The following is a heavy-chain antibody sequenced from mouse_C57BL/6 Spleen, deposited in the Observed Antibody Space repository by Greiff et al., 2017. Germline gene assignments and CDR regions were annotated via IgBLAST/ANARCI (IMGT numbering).Heavy chain of an antibody. J-gene: IGHJ4*01. CDR1: GYTFTSYG. Sequence: QVPLQQPGAELVKPGASVKLSCTASGYTFTSYGMHWVKQRPGQGLEWIGRIHPNSGSTNYNEKFKSKATLTVDKSSSTAYMQLSSLTSEDSAVYYCAIRGLGYAMDYWGQGTSVTVSS. CDR2: IHPNSGST. CDR3: AIRGLGYAMDY. D-gene: IGHD3-3*01. V-gene: IGHV1-64*01.